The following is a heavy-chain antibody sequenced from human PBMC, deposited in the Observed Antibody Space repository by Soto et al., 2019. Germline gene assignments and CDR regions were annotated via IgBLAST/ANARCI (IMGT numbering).Heavy chain of an antibody. D-gene: IGHD6-6*01. CDR2: INQDESEK. V-gene: IGHV3-7*01. Sequence: EVQLVESGGGLVQPGGSLRLSCAASGFSFRTYWMAWVRQAPGKGLEWVANINQDESEKHYVDSVKGRFTISRDNAKSSLYLQMNSLRGEDTAVYYCVSSNIVGRPGGGQGTMVTVSS. CDR1: GFSFRTYW. J-gene: IGHJ3*01. CDR3: VSSNIVGRPG.